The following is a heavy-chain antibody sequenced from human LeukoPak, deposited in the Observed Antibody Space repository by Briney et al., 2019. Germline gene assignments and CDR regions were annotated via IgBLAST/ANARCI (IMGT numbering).Heavy chain of an antibody. CDR2: ISSSTSYI. Sequence: GGSLRLSCAASGFTFSSYSMNWVRQAPGKGLEWVSFISSSTSYISYADSVKGRFTISRDNAKISLWLQMNSLRAEDTAVYYCARATNGRFDIWGQGTMVTVSS. CDR1: GFTFSSYS. CDR3: ARATNGRFDI. J-gene: IGHJ3*02. D-gene: IGHD2-8*01. V-gene: IGHV3-21*01.